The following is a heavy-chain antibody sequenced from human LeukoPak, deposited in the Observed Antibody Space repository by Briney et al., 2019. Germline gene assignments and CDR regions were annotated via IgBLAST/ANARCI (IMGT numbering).Heavy chain of an antibody. V-gene: IGHV3-53*01. CDR3: ATSLKQLGRGQTYYYDSSGYYY. Sequence: GGSLRLSCAASGFNVSSNYMSWVRQAPGKGLEWVSVMYGGGNTYYADSVKGRFTVSRDTSKNTLSVLMNSLRADDTAIYYCATSLKQLGRGQTYYYDSSGYYYWGQGTLVAVSS. CDR1: GFNVSSNY. J-gene: IGHJ4*02. CDR2: MYGGGNT. D-gene: IGHD3-22*01.